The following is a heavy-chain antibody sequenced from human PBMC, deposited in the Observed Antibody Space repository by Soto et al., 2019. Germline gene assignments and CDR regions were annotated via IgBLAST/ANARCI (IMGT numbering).Heavy chain of an antibody. J-gene: IGHJ4*02. CDR1: GGTFSNST. Sequence: QVQLVQSGAEVRKPGSSVKVSCQASGGTFSNSTVTWVRQAPGQGLEWMGRLIPILGLANYAQKVRGRLTITADKSTTTAYMELRSLRSEDTAMYYCARFKLGDDYWGQGTLVTVSS. V-gene: IGHV1-69*02. CDR3: ARFKLGDDY. D-gene: IGHD5-12*01. CDR2: LIPILGLA.